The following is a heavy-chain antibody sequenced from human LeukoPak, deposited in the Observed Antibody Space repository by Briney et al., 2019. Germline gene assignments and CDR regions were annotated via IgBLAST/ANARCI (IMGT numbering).Heavy chain of an antibody. J-gene: IGHJ4*02. V-gene: IGHV1-24*01. CDR3: ATKTLENYYDSSGYYYIFDY. Sequence: ASVKVSCKVSGYTLTELSMHWVRQAPGKGLEWMGGFDPEDGETIYARKFQGRVTMTEDTSTDTAYMELSSLRSEDTAVYYCATKTLENYYDSSGYYYIFDYWGQGTLVTVSS. CDR1: GYTLTELS. D-gene: IGHD3-22*01. CDR2: FDPEDGET.